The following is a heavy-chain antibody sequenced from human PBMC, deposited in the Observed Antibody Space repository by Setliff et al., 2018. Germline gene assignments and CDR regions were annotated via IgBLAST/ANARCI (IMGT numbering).Heavy chain of an antibody. D-gene: IGHD6-19*01. Sequence: SETLSLTCTVSGGSISSHYWSWIRQPPGKGLGWIGSIYYSGSTNYNPSLKSRVTISVDTSKTQLSLKLSSVTAADTAVYYCAREGEAGNFDYWGQGTLVTVSS. V-gene: IGHV4-59*11. CDR3: AREGEAGNFDY. CDR1: GGSISSHY. CDR2: IYYSGST. J-gene: IGHJ4*02.